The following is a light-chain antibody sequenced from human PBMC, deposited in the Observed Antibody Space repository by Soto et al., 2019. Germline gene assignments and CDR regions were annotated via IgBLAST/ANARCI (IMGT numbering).Light chain of an antibody. CDR2: TAS. V-gene: IGKV1-39*01. Sequence: DIKMTQSPSSLSASVGDTITITCRPTQSITDFLSWYQQKPGEAPKLLIYTASSLQSGVPSRFSGSGSGTVFTLTISSLQPEDVATYYCHQSYSSPWTFGQGTKVEIK. CDR3: HQSYSSPWT. J-gene: IGKJ1*01. CDR1: QSITDF.